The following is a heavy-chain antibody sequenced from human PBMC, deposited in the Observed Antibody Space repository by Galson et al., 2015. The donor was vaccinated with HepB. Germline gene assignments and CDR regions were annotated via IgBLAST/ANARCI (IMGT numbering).Heavy chain of an antibody. J-gene: IGHJ6*02. CDR3: ARQKAARRSYYGMDV. Sequence: QSGAEVKKPGESLKISCKGSGYSFTSYWIGWVRQMPGKGLEWMGIIYPGDSDTRYSPSFQGQVTISADKSISTAYLQWSSLKASDTAMYYCARQKAARRSYYGMDVWGQGTTVTVSS. D-gene: IGHD6-6*01. CDR1: GYSFTSYW. CDR2: IYPGDSDT. V-gene: IGHV5-51*01.